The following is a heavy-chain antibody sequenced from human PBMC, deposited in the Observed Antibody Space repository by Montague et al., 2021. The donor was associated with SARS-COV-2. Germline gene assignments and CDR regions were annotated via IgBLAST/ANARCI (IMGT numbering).Heavy chain of an antibody. V-gene: IGHV3-30*04. CDR1: GFDFNGYA. J-gene: IGHJ4*02. Sequence: SLRLSCAASGFDFNGYALHWVRQAPGQGLEWVALISYEGCMKFYADSVKGRFTISRDSSKNTLYLDMNNLSPEDTAVYYCARPPSLHAFHLNGFYSLASWGRGTLVTVSS. CDR3: ARPPSLHAFHLNGFYSLAS. D-gene: IGHD3-9*01. CDR2: ISYEGCMK.